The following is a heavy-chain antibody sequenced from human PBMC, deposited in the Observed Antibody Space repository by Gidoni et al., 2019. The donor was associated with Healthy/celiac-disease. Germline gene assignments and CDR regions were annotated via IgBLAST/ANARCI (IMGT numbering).Heavy chain of an antibody. Sequence: EVQLVESGGGLVQPGGSLRLSCAASGLPFSSYWMSWVRQAPGKGLGWVANIKQDGSEKYYVDSVKGRFTISRDNAKNSLYLQMNSLRAEDTAVYYCARDSSWGISFDIWGQGTMVTVSS. CDR3: ARDSSWGISFDI. J-gene: IGHJ3*02. D-gene: IGHD3-16*01. CDR2: IKQDGSEK. V-gene: IGHV3-7*01. CDR1: GLPFSSYW.